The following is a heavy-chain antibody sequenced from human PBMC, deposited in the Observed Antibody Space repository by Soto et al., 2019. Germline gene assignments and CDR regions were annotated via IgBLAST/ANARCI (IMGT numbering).Heavy chain of an antibody. CDR1: GFTFDDYA. J-gene: IGHJ6*03. CDR2: ISWNSGSI. Sequence: GGSLRLSCAASGFTFDDYAMHWVRQAPGKGLEWVSGISWNSGSIGYADSVKGRFTISRDNAKNSLYLQMNSLRAEDTALYYCAKDRSSRGYYYYYMDVWGKGTTVTVSS. CDR3: AKDRSSRGYYYYYMDV. V-gene: IGHV3-9*01. D-gene: IGHD6-19*01.